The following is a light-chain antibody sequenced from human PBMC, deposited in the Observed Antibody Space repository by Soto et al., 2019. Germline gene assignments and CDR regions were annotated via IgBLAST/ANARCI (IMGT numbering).Light chain of an antibody. V-gene: IGKV4-1*01. CDR2: WAS. CDR3: QQYYSTPLT. J-gene: IGKJ4*01. CDR1: QSVLYSSNNKNY. Sequence: DIVMTQSPDSLAVSLGERATINCKSSQSVLYSSNNKNYLAWYQQKPGQPPKLLIYWASTRESGVPDRFSGSGSGTDFTLTISSLQAVDVAVYYCQQYYSTPLTFGGGTKVEIK.